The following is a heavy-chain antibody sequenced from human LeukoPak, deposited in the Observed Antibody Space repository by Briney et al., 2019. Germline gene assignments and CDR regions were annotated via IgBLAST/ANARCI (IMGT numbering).Heavy chain of an antibody. J-gene: IGHJ6*02. CDR1: GYTLTELS. Sequence: ASVKVSCKVSGYTLTELSMRWVRQAPGKGLEWMGGFDPEDGETIYAQKFQGRVTMTEDTSTDTAYMELNSLRSDDTAVYYCATDPGEIVPAAKGPRGDYCYGMDVWGQGTTVTVSS. CDR2: FDPEDGET. D-gene: IGHD2-2*01. V-gene: IGHV1-24*01. CDR3: ATDPGEIVPAAKGPRGDYCYGMDV.